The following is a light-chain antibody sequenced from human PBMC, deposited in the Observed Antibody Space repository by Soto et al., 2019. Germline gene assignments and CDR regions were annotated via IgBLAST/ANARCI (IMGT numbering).Light chain of an antibody. V-gene: IGKV3-15*01. Sequence: EIVMTQSPATLSVSPGERATLSCRASQSVSSNLAWYQQKPGQAPRLLIYGASTRATGISARFSGNGSGTEFTLTISSLQSEDFAVYYCQQYNNWPLTFGGGTNVEIK. CDR2: GAS. CDR3: QQYNNWPLT. J-gene: IGKJ4*01. CDR1: QSVSSN.